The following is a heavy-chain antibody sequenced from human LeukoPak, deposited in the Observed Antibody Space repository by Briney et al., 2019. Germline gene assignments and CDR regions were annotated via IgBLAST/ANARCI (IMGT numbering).Heavy chain of an antibody. J-gene: IGHJ4*02. Sequence: SETLSLTCTVSGDSISSSSYYWGWIRQPPGKGLEGIGGIYYTGSTYYNPSLKSRVTISVDTSQNQFSLKLSSVTAADTAVYYCARDREGECFDYWGQGTLVTVSS. V-gene: IGHV4-39*07. D-gene: IGHD1-26*01. CDR2: IYYTGST. CDR1: GDSISSSSYY. CDR3: ARDREGECFDY.